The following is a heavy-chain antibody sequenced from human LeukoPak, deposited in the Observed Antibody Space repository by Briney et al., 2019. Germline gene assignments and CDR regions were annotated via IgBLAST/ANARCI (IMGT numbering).Heavy chain of an antibody. CDR3: ARVAVAGTGWFDP. CDR2: IYYSGST. CDR1: GGSISSYY. Sequence: SETLSLTCTVSGGSISSYYWSWIRQPPGKGLEWIGYIYYSGSTYYNPSLKSRVTISVDTSKNQFSLKLSSVTAADTAVYYCARVAVAGTGWFDPWGQGTLVTVSS. D-gene: IGHD6-19*01. V-gene: IGHV4-59*12. J-gene: IGHJ5*02.